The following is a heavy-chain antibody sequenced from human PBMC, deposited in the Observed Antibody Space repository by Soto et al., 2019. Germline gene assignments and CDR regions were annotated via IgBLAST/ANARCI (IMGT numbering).Heavy chain of an antibody. CDR1: GFTFSSYA. J-gene: IGHJ4*02. V-gene: IGHV3-30-3*01. CDR2: ISYDGSNK. D-gene: IGHD6-13*01. Sequence: PGGSLRLSCAASGFTFSSYAMHWVRQAPGKGLEWVAVISYDGSNKYYADSVKGRLTISRDNSKNTLYLQMNTLRVEDTAVYYCSKVSSSWYAGFFDLWGQGTLVTVSS. CDR3: SKVSSSWYAGFFDL.